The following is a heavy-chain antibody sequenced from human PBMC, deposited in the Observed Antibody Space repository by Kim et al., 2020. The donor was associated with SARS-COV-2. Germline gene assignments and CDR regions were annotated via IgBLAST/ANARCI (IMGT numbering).Heavy chain of an antibody. CDR2: IKQDGSEK. J-gene: IGHJ4*02. CDR1: GFTFSSYW. CDR3: MGGPAGDY. Sequence: GGSLRLSCAASGFTFSSYWMTWVRQGLGKGLVWVGNIKQDGSEKYYMDSVKGRFTISRDNAKTSLYLQMNSLSAEDTAVYYCMGGPAGDYWGQGTLVTVSS. V-gene: IGHV3-7*01.